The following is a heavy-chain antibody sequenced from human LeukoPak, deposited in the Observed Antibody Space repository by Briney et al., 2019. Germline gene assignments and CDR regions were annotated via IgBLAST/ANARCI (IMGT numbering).Heavy chain of an antibody. J-gene: IGHJ4*02. D-gene: IGHD7-27*01. Sequence: GASVKVSCKASGYTFTSYGISWVRQAPGQGLESMGWINPYSGGTNYAQQFQGRVTMTRDTSISTAYMDLTRLRSDDTAVYYCARGSATGDFPPNYWGQGTLVTVSS. CDR3: ARGSATGDFPPNY. CDR2: INPYSGGT. V-gene: IGHV1-2*02. CDR1: GYTFTSYG.